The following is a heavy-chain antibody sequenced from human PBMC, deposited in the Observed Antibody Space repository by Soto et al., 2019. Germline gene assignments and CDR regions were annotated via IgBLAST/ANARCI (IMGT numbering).Heavy chain of an antibody. Sequence: LSLTCTVSGGSISSGGYYWSWIRQHPGKGLEWIGYIYYSGSTYYNPSLKSRVTISVDTSKNQFSLKLSSVTAADTAVYYCARWGGTYYYDSSGYSDWFDPWGQGTLVTVSS. CDR1: GGSISSGGYY. D-gene: IGHD3-22*01. J-gene: IGHJ5*02. CDR3: ARWGGTYYYDSSGYSDWFDP. V-gene: IGHV4-31*03. CDR2: IYYSGST.